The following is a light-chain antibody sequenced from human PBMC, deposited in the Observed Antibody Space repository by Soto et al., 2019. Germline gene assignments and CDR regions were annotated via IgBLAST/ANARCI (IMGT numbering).Light chain of an antibody. Sequence: DIQMTQSPSTLSASVGDRVTITCRASRSISSWLAWYQQKPVKAPKLLIDKASSLESGVPSRFSGSGSGTAFTLTISSLQPDDFATYYCQQYNSYPWTFGQGTKVEIK. CDR2: KAS. CDR3: QQYNSYPWT. J-gene: IGKJ1*01. V-gene: IGKV1-5*03. CDR1: RSISSW.